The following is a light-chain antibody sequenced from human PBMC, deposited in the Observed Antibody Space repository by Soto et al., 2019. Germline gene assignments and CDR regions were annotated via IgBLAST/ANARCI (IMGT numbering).Light chain of an antibody. Sequence: EIVMTQSPATLSVSPGERATLSCRASQSVSSNLAWYQQKPGQAPRLLIYGASTRATGIPARFSGSGSGTEFTRTISSLQSEDFAVYYCQQYNNGPPWTFVQGTKVEIK. CDR2: GAS. CDR3: QQYNNGPPWT. CDR1: QSVSSN. V-gene: IGKV3-15*01. J-gene: IGKJ1*01.